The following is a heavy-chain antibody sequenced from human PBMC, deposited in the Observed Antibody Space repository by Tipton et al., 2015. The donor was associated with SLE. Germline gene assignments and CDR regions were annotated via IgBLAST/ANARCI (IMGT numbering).Heavy chain of an antibody. CDR3: ARLRVISYCFDY. CDR1: GGSISSSSYY. V-gene: IGHV4-39*07. Sequence: TLSLTCTVSGGSISSSSYYWGWIRQPPGKGLERIGSIYYSGSTYYNPSLKSRVTISVDTSKNQFSLKLSSVTAADTAVYYCARLRVISYCFDYWRQGSLVTVSS. D-gene: IGHD2-21*01. CDR2: IYYSGST. J-gene: IGHJ4*02.